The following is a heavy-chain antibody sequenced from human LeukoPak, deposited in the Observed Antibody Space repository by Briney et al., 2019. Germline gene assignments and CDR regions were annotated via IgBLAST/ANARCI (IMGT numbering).Heavy chain of an antibody. Sequence: PGRSLRLSCAASGFTFDDYAMHWGRQAPGKGMEGVSGISWNSGSIGYADSVKGRFTISRDNAKNSLYLQMNSLRAEDMALYYCAKDIEPGTTSVSAFDIWGQGTMVTVSS. D-gene: IGHD1-7*01. J-gene: IGHJ3*02. CDR2: ISWNSGSI. CDR3: AKDIEPGTTSVSAFDI. CDR1: GFTFDDYA. V-gene: IGHV3-9*03.